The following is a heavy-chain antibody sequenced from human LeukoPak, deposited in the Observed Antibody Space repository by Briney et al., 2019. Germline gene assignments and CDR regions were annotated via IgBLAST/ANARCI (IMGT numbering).Heavy chain of an antibody. J-gene: IGHJ3*02. CDR3: ARPRIVGARGAFDI. Sequence: PLETLSLTCTVSGGSISSSSYYWGWIRQPPGKGLEWFGSIYYSGSTYYNPSLKSRVTISVDTSKNQFSLKLSSVTAADTAVYYCARPRIVGARGAFDIWGQGTMVTVSS. CDR1: GGSISSSSYY. CDR2: IYYSGST. V-gene: IGHV4-39*01. D-gene: IGHD1-26*01.